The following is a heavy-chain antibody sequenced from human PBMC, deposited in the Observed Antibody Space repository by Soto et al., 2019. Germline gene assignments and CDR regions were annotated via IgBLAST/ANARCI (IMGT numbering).Heavy chain of an antibody. J-gene: IGHJ5*02. CDR3: ARDRGGVASNWFDP. Sequence: PSETLSLTCTVSGGSISSYYWSWIRQPPGKGLEWIGYIYYSGSTKYNPSLKSRVTISVDTSKNQFSLKLSSVTAADTAVYYCARDRGGVASNWFDPWGQGTLVTRLL. V-gene: IGHV4-59*01. D-gene: IGHD3-10*01. CDR2: IYYSGST. CDR1: GGSISSYY.